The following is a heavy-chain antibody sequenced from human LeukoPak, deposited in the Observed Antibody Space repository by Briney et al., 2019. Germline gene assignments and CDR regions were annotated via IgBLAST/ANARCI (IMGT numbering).Heavy chain of an antibody. CDR2: TYYRSKWYY. Sequence: SQTLSLTCVISGDSVSGSNGAWDWIRQSPSRGLEWLGRTYYRSKWYYAYAVSAKSRITINPDTSKNQFSLQLNSVTPEDTAVYYCARETYYYEHTGFHPRYLDSWGQGALVSVSS. CDR1: GDSVSGSNGA. D-gene: IGHD3-22*01. J-gene: IGHJ4*02. V-gene: IGHV6-1*01. CDR3: ARETYYYEHTGFHPRYLDS.